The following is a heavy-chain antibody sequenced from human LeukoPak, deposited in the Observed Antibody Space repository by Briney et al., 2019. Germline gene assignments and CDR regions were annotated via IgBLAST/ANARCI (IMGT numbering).Heavy chain of an antibody. J-gene: IGHJ4*02. CDR2: ISSSGNII. D-gene: IGHD5-18*01. Sequence: PGGSLRLSCAASGFTFSDYYLSWIRQAPGKGLEWVSYISSSGNIIYSADSVKGRFTISRDNAKNSLYLQINSLRAEDTAVYYCARATAADTAMIYFDYWGQGTLVTVSS. CDR3: ARATAADTAMIYFDY. CDR1: GFTFSDYY. V-gene: IGHV3-11*01.